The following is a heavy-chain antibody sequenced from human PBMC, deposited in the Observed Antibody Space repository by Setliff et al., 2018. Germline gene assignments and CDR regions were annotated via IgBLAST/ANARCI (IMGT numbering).Heavy chain of an antibody. J-gene: IGHJ6*03. CDR3: AKGGDSSSWYGFSYYYYMDV. CDR2: ISWDGGST. CDR1: GFTVSSNY. V-gene: IGHV3-43*01. Sequence: GSLRLSCAASGFTVSSNYMSWVRQAPGKGLEWVSLISWDGGSTYYADSVKGRFTISRDNSKNSLYLQMNSLRTEDTALYYCAKGGDSSSWYGFSYYYYMDVWGKGTTVTVSS. D-gene: IGHD6-13*01.